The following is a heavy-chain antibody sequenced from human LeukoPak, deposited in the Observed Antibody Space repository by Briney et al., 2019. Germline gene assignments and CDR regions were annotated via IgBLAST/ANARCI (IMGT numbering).Heavy chain of an antibody. D-gene: IGHD2-2*01. V-gene: IGHV4-38-2*02. CDR3: ARRYVPGYMDV. Sequence: PSETLSLTCTVSGYSISSGYYWGWIRQPPGKGLEWIGSIYYSGSTYYNPSLKSRVTISVDTSKNQFSLKLSSVTAADTAVYYCARRYVPGYMDVWGKGTTVTISS. CDR2: IYYSGST. J-gene: IGHJ6*03. CDR1: GYSISSGYY.